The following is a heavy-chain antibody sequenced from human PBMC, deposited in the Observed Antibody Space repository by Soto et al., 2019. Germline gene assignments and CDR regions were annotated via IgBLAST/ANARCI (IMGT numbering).Heavy chain of an antibody. CDR1: GDSVSSNSAA. CDR2: TYYRSKWYN. D-gene: IGHD6-13*01. CDR3: ARDRSSCAYLAAAGYYYYYCMDV. Sequence: PSQTLSLTCAISGDSVSSNSAAWNWIRQSPSRGLEWLGRTYYRSKWYNDYAVSVKSRITINPDTSKNQFSLQLNSVTPEDTAVYYCARDRSSCAYLAAAGYYYYYCMDVWGQGTTVTVSS. V-gene: IGHV6-1*01. J-gene: IGHJ6*02.